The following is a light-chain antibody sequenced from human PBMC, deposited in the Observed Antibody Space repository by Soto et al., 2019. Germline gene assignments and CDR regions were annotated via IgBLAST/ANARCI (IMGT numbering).Light chain of an antibody. CDR3: QSYDSSLSGSHVV. Sequence: QSVLTQPPSVSGAPGQRVTISCTGSSSNIGAGYDVHWYQQLPGTAPKLLIYGNSNRPSGAPDRFSGSKSGTSASLAITGLQAEDEADYYCQSYDSSLSGSHVVFGGGTKLTVL. CDR1: SSNIGAGYD. V-gene: IGLV1-40*01. J-gene: IGLJ2*01. CDR2: GNS.